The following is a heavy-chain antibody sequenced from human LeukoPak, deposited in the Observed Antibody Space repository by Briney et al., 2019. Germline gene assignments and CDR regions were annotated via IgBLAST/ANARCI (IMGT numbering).Heavy chain of an antibody. V-gene: IGHV4-59*08. CDR1: GASISTYY. CDR3: ARHYSITGGRLSGYWLDP. J-gene: IGHJ5*02. Sequence: SETLSLTCTVSGASISTYYWSWIRRPPGKGLEWIAYIYYSGSTNCNPSLKSRVTISVDTSKNQVSLKLSSVTAADTAVYYCARHYSITGGRLSGYWLDPWGQGTLVTVSS. CDR2: IYYSGST. D-gene: IGHD7-27*01.